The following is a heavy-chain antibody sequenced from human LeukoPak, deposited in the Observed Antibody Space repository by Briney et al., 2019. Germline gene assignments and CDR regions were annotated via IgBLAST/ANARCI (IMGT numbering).Heavy chain of an antibody. D-gene: IGHD3-10*01. Sequence: PSETLSLTCTVSGGSISSSSYYWGWIRQPPGKGLEWIGSIYYSGSTYYNPSLKSRVTISVDTSKNQFSLKLSSVTAADTAVYYCARRAQSAFYTCYYGSGKPFDYWGQGTLVTVSS. CDR2: IYYSGST. CDR1: GGSISSSSYY. V-gene: IGHV4-39*01. J-gene: IGHJ4*02. CDR3: ARRAQSAFYTCYYGSGKPFDY.